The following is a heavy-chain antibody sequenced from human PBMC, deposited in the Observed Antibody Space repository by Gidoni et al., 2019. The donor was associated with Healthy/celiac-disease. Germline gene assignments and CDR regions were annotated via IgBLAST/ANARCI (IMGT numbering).Heavy chain of an antibody. V-gene: IGHV4-61*02. CDR2: IYTSGST. CDR1: GGSISSGSYY. CDR3: ARDRDDSSGYYYYGMDV. D-gene: IGHD3-22*01. J-gene: IGHJ6*02. Sequence: QVQLQESGAGQVKPSQTLSHTCTVSGGSISSGSYYWSWIRQPAGKGLEWMGRIYTSGSTNYNPSLKSRVTMSVDTSKNQFSLKLSSVTAADTAVYYCARDRDDSSGYYYYGMDVWGQGTTVTVSS.